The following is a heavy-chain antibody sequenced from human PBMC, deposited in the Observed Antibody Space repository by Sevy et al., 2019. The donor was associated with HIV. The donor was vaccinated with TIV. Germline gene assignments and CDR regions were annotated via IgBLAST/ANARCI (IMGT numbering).Heavy chain of an antibody. D-gene: IGHD2-15*01. CDR3: TGGWDAHGGKFDS. CDR1: VYTFTNYD. J-gene: IGHJ4*02. Sequence: ASVKVSCKASVYTFTNYDINWVRQATRQELEWMGWMKSKSGETGYAQKFQGRVTMTRNTSISTAYIGLSVLGSEDAAIYFCTGGWDAHGGKFDSWGQGTQVTVSS. CDR2: MKSKSGET. V-gene: IGHV1-8*01.